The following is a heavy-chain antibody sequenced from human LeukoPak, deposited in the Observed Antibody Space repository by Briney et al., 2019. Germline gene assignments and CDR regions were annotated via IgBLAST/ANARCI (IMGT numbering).Heavy chain of an antibody. V-gene: IGHV3-9*01. J-gene: IGHJ3*02. CDR1: GFTFDDYA. CDR3: AKDMVRGVTMSDAFDI. D-gene: IGHD3-10*01. Sequence: QSGGSLRLSCAASGFTFDDYAMHWVRQAPGKGLERVSGISWNSGSIGYADSVKGRFTISRDNAKNSLYLQMNSLRAEDTALYYCAKDMVRGVTMSDAFDIWGQGTMVTVSS. CDR2: ISWNSGSI.